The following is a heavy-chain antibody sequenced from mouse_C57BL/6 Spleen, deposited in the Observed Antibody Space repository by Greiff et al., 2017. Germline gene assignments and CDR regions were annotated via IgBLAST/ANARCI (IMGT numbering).Heavy chain of an antibody. CDR2: INPSSGYT. J-gene: IGHJ2*01. CDR3: SRKLPHGSTIDY. D-gene: IGHD1-1*01. V-gene: IGHV1-7*01. CDR1: GYTFTSYW. Sequence: QVQLQQSGAELAKPGASVKLSCKASGYTFTSYWMHWVKQRPGQGLEWIGYINPSSGYTKYNQKFKDKATLTADKYSSTAYMQLSSLTYEDSAVYYCSRKLPHGSTIDYWGQGTTLTVSS.